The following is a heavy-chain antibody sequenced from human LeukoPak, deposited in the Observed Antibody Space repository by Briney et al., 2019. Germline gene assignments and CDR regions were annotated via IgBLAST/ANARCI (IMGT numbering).Heavy chain of an antibody. CDR2: IYYSGST. J-gene: IGHJ6*02. CDR1: GGSISSYY. Sequence: SETLSLTCTVSGGSISSYYWSWIRQPPGKGLEWIGYIYYSGSTNYNPSLKSRVTISVDTSKNQFSLKLSSVTAADTAVYYCARDMVRGHYYYYGMDVWGQGTTVTVSS. D-gene: IGHD3-10*01. CDR3: ARDMVRGHYYYYGMDV. V-gene: IGHV4-59*01.